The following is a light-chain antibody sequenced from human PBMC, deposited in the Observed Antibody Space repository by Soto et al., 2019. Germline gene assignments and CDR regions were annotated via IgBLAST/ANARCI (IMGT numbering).Light chain of an antibody. V-gene: IGLV1-51*01. CDR3: GTWDSSLSAHV. CDR2: DNN. J-gene: IGLJ1*01. CDR1: SSNIGNNY. Sequence: QSVLTQPPSVSAAPGQKVTISCSGSSSNIGNNYVSWYQQLPGTAPKLLIYDNNKRPSGIPDRFSGSKSGTSATLGITVLQTGDEADYYCGTWDSSLSAHVFGTGTKLTVL.